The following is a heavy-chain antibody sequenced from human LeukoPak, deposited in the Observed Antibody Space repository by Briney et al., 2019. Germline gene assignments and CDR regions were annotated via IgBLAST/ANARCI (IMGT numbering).Heavy chain of an antibody. J-gene: IGHJ4*02. CDR1: GFSVSTQY. CDR3: ASRPRADMGPLDY. Sequence: GGSLRLSCAASGFSVSTQYMTWVRQAPGKGLEWVASITGDGTRTYYTDSVKGRFTISRDNSKNTLYLQMNSLRADETAIYYCASRPRADMGPLDYWGQGTLVTVST. V-gene: IGHV3-23*01. D-gene: IGHD1-14*01. CDR2: ITGDGTRT.